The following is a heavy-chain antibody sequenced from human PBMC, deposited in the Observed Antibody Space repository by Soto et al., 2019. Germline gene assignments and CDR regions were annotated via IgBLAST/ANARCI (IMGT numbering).Heavy chain of an antibody. CDR1: GYTFTSYG. D-gene: IGHD2-2*02. J-gene: IGHJ6*02. CDR2: ISAYNGNT. CDR3: ARGVVKPADIPGSYYYCGMDV. Sequence: QVQLVQSGAEVKKPGASVKVSCKASGYTFTSYGISWVRQAPGQGLEWMGWISAYNGNTNYAQKLQGRVTMSTDTSTSTAYMELRSLRSDDTAVYYCARGVVKPADIPGSYYYCGMDVWGQGTTVTVSS. V-gene: IGHV1-18*04.